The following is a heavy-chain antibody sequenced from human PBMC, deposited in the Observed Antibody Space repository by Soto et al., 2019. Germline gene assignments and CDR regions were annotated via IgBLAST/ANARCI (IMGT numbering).Heavy chain of an antibody. D-gene: IGHD6-13*01. J-gene: IGHJ4*02. CDR1: GGSISSYY. Sequence: TSETLSLTCTVSGGSISSYYWSWIRQPPGKGLEWIGYIYYSGSTNYNPSLKSRVTISVDTSKNQFSLKLSSVTAADTAVYYCARVESSSWYHFDYWGQGTLVTVSS. V-gene: IGHV4-59*01. CDR3: ARVESSSWYHFDY. CDR2: IYYSGST.